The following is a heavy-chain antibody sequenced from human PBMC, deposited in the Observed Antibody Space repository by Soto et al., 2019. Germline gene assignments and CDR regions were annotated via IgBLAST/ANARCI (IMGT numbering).Heavy chain of an antibody. CDR1: GFTLNTYS. D-gene: IGHD3-16*02. CDR3: ARVAIASGGVIAVTYALDV. J-gene: IGHJ6*02. V-gene: IGHV3-48*02. CDR2: ITSSGSTT. Sequence: GGSLRLSCEVSGFTLNTYSMNWVRQAPGKGLEWVPFITSSGSTTYYADSVKGRFTVSRDNVKDSLFLQMNSLRDEDTAVYYCARVAIASGGVIAVTYALDVWGQGTTVTVSS.